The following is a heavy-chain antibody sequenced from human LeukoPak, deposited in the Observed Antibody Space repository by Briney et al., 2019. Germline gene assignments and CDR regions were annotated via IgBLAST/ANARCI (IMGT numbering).Heavy chain of an antibody. D-gene: IGHD5-18*01. Sequence: ASVKVSCKASVYTFTSYYMHCVRQAPGQGLEGRGIINPSGGSTSCAQKFQRRVTMTRDTSPSTVFMELSRLRSENTAVYYCARGVDTTRGLWLYGMDVWGQGTTVTVSS. V-gene: IGHV1-46*01. CDR2: INPSGGST. CDR3: ARGVDTTRGLWLYGMDV. CDR1: VYTFTSYY. J-gene: IGHJ6*02.